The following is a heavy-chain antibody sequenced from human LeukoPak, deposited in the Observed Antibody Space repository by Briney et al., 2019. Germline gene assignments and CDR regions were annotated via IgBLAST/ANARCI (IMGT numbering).Heavy chain of an antibody. J-gene: IGHJ4*02. CDR1: GFTFSRYA. V-gene: IGHV3-48*03. CDR2: ISSSGSTI. D-gene: IGHD3-10*01. Sequence: GGSLRLSCAASGFTFSRYAMSWVRQAPGKGLEWVSYISSSGSTIYYADSVKGRFTISRDNAKNSLYLQMNSLRAEDTAVYYCARAVRRKVLLWFGDRPDYWGQGTLVTVSS. CDR3: ARAVRRKVLLWFGDRPDY.